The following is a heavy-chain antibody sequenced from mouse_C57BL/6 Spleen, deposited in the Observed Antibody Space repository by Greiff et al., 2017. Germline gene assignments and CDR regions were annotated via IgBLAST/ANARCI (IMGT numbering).Heavy chain of an antibody. CDR2: ISSGSSTK. D-gene: IGHD2-2*01. V-gene: IGHV5-17*01. CDR1: GFTFSDYG. Sequence: EVKLVESGGGLVKPGGSLKLSCAASGFTFSDYGMHWVRQAPEKGLEWVAYISSGSSTKYYADTVKGRFTISRDNAKNTLFLQMTSLRSEDTAMYYCARGVTTGRWFAYWGQGTLVTVSA. CDR3: ARGVTTGRWFAY. J-gene: IGHJ3*01.